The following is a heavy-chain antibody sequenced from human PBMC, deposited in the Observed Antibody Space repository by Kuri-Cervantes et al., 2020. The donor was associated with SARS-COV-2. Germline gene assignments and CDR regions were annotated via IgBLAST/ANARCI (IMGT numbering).Heavy chain of an antibody. CDR2: INPNSGGT. Sequence: ASVTVSCKASGYTFTDYYMHWVRQAPGQGLEWMGWINPNSGGTNYAQKFQGRVTMTRDTSIRTAYMELSRLRSDDTAVYYCARDFSGGQLLSGCSRQTYYYYYYMDVWGKGTTVTVSS. CDR1: GYTFTDYY. V-gene: IGHV1-2*02. D-gene: IGHD2-2*01. CDR3: ARDFSGGQLLSGCSRQTYYYYYYMDV. J-gene: IGHJ6*03.